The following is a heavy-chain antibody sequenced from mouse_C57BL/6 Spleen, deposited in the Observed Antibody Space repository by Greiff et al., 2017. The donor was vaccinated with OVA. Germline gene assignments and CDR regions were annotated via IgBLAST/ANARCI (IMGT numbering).Heavy chain of an antibody. D-gene: IGHD2-4*01. CDR1: GFTFSSYG. CDR2: ISSGGSYT. Sequence: EVKLVESGGDLVKPGGSLKLSCAASGFTFSSYGMSWVRQTPDKRLEWVATISSGGSYTYYPDSVKGRFTISRDNAKNTLYLQMSSLKSEDTAMYYWARRYDYDGAWFAYWGQGTLVTVSA. J-gene: IGHJ3*01. CDR3: ARRYDYDGAWFAY. V-gene: IGHV5-6*02.